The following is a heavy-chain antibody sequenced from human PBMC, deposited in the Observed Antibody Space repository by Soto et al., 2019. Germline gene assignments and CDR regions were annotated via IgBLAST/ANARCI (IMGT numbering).Heavy chain of an antibody. J-gene: IGHJ6*02. D-gene: IGHD3-3*01. CDR2: ISGSGGST. CDR3: AKSGAKYDSWSGYYSPAVPSYYYYGMDG. V-gene: IGHV3-23*01. Sequence: GGSLRLSCAASGFTFSSYAMSWVRQAPGKGLEWVSAISGSGGSTYYADSVKGRFTISRDNSKNTLYLQMNSLRAEDTAVYYRAKSGAKYDSWSGYYSPAVPSYYYYGMDGWGQGTTVTVSS. CDR1: GFTFSSYA.